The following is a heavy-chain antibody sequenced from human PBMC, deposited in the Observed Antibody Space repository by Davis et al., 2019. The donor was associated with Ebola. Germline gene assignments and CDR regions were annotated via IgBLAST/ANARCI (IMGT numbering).Heavy chain of an antibody. CDR2: INGDGSRT. D-gene: IGHD3-10*01. V-gene: IGHV3-74*01. CDR3: TRYLPVRGVTGDYGMDV. Sequence: HTGGSLRLSCAASGFTFSSHWMHWVRQAPGKGLVWVSRINGDGSRTNYADSAKGRFTISRDNSKNTLYLQMNALRAEDTAVYYCTRYLPVRGVTGDYGMDVWGKGTTVTVSS. J-gene: IGHJ6*04. CDR1: GFTFSSHW.